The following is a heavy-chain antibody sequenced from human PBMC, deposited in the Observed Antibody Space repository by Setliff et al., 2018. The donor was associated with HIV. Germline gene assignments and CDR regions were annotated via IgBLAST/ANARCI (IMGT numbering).Heavy chain of an antibody. CDR1: GYTFTGHY. Sequence: GASVKVSCKASGYTFTGHYLHWVRLAPGQGIEWLGGVNPNSGDAIYAQNFQGRVTMTRDTSINAAYMKLSGLRSDDTAVYYCARTFGLSPSGKYYYYYGMDIWGQGTKVTVSS. J-gene: IGHJ6*02. CDR3: ARTFGLSPSGKYYYYYGMDI. V-gene: IGHV1-2*02. CDR2: VNPNSGDA. D-gene: IGHD3-10*01.